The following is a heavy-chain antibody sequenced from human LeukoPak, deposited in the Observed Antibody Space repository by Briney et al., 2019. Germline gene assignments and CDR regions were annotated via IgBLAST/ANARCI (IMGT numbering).Heavy chain of an antibody. CDR3: ARDPGVVITHYGMDV. CDR2: ISSSSSYI. V-gene: IGHV3-21*01. D-gene: IGHD3-3*01. J-gene: IGHJ6*02. CDR1: GFTFSSYA. Sequence: GGSLRLSCAASGFTFSSYAMNWVRQAPGKGLEWVSSISSSSSYIYYADSVKGRFTISRDNAKNSLYLQMNSLRAEDTAVYYCARDPGVVITHYGMDVWGQGTTVTVSS.